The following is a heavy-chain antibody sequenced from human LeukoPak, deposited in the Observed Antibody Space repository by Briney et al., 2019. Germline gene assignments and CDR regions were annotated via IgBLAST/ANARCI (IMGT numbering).Heavy chain of an antibody. CDR2: IRYDGGNT. CDR1: GFTLSSYG. CDR3: ARAPIAVAGTFDY. J-gene: IGHJ4*02. V-gene: IGHV3-30*02. Sequence: GGSLRLSCAASGFTLSSYGMHWVRQAPGKGLKWVAFIRYDGGNTFYADSVKGRFTISRDNSKNTLYLQMNSLRADDTAVYYCARAPIAVAGTFDYWGQGTLVTVSS. D-gene: IGHD6-19*01.